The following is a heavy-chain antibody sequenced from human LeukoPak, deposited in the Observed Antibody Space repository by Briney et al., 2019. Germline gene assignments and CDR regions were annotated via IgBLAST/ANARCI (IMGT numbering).Heavy chain of an antibody. CDR2: VYSGGST. CDR1: EFTVSSNH. Sequence: PGGSLRLSCAASEFTVSSNHMSWVRQAPGKGLEWVSAVYSGGSTYYVGSVKGRFTISRDNSKNTLYLQMNSLRAEDTAVYYCARDHRQDAFDIWGQGTMVTVSS. D-gene: IGHD3-16*02. CDR3: ARDHRQDAFDI. J-gene: IGHJ3*02. V-gene: IGHV3-53*01.